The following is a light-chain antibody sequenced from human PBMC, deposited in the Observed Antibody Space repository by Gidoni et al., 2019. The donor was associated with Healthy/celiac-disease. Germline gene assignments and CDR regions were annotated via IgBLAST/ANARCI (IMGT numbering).Light chain of an antibody. CDR3: SSYAGSNNRV. Sequence: QSALTQPPSASGSPGQPVTISCTGTSSDVGGYNYVSWYQQHPGKAPKLMIYEVSKRPSGVPDRVSGSKSGNTASLTVSGLQAEDEADYYCSSYAGSNNRVFGGGTKLTVL. V-gene: IGLV2-8*01. J-gene: IGLJ3*02. CDR1: SSDVGGYNY. CDR2: EVS.